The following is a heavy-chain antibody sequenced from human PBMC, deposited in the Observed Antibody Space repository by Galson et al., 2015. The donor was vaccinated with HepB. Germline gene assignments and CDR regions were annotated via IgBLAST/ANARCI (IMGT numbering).Heavy chain of an antibody. V-gene: IGHV1-69*01. D-gene: IGHD1-20*01. CDR1: GGTFSSYA. Sequence: KASGGTFSSYAISWVRQAPGQGLEWMGGIIPIFGIANYAQKFQGRVTITADESTSTAYMELSSLRSEDTAVYYCARARPSITGRGSFDYWGQGTLVTVSS. J-gene: IGHJ4*02. CDR3: ARARPSITGRGSFDY. CDR2: IIPIFGIA.